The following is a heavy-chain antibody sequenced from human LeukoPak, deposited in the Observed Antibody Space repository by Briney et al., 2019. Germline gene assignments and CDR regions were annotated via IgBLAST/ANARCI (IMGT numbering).Heavy chain of an antibody. CDR3: AKDTGYGDYVFDY. CDR2: ISSSGDNT. J-gene: IGHJ4*02. Sequence: GGSLRLSCAASGFTFSSFAMSWVRQAPGKGLEWVSAISSSGDNTYYADSVKGRFTISRDNSKNTLYLQMNSLRAEDTAVYYCAKDTGYGDYVFDYWGQGTLVTVSS. D-gene: IGHD4-17*01. V-gene: IGHV3-23*01. CDR1: GFTFSSFA.